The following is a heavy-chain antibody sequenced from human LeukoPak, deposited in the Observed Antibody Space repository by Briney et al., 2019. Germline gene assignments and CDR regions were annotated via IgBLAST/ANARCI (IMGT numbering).Heavy chain of an antibody. D-gene: IGHD3-10*01. Sequence: WGSLRLSCAASGFTFSSYSMNWVRQAPGKGLEWVSSINSSSSYIYYADSVKGRFTISRDNAKNSLYLQMNSLRAEDTAVYYCAREKSYYYGSGSYSGDFDYWGQGTLVTVSS. CDR1: GFTFSSYS. J-gene: IGHJ4*02. V-gene: IGHV3-21*01. CDR2: INSSSSYI. CDR3: AREKSYYYGSGSYSGDFDY.